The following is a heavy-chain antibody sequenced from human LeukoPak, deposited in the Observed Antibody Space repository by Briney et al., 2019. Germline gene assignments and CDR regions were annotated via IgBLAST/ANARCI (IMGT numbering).Heavy chain of an antibody. CDR2: IYPGDSDT. CDR1: GYSFTSYW. J-gene: IGHJ3*02. CDR3: ARTVREYYDSSGYYFGDAFDI. Sequence: GESLKISCKGSGYSFTSYWIGWVRQMPGKGLEWMGIIYPGDSDTRYSPSFQGQVTISADKSISTAYLQWSSLKASDTAMYYCARTVREYYDSSGYYFGDAFDIWGQGTMVTVSS. D-gene: IGHD3-22*01. V-gene: IGHV5-51*01.